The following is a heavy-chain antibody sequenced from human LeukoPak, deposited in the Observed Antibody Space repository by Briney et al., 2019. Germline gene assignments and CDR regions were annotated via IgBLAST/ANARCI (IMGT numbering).Heavy chain of an antibody. CDR2: ISYSGNT. V-gene: IGHV4-59*08. Sequence: PSETLSLTCAVSGGSISSYSWSWIRQPPGKGLEWIGYISYSGNTNYSPSLKSRVTISVDTSKKQFSLKLSSVTAADTAVYYCAKHNSGWYIDYWGQETLVTVSS. CDR1: GGSISSYS. CDR3: AKHNSGWYIDY. D-gene: IGHD6-19*01. J-gene: IGHJ4*02.